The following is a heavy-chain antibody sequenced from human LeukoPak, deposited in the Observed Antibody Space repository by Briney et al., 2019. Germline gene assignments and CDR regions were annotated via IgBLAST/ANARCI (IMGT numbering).Heavy chain of an antibody. V-gene: IGHV4-59*01. J-gene: IGHJ5*02. CDR3: ARGGYYGSGNDFRFDP. CDR2: IYYSGST. D-gene: IGHD3-10*01. CDR1: GGSISSYY. Sequence: SETLSLTGTVSGGSISSYYWSWIRQPPGKGLEWIGYIYYSGSTNYNPSFKSRVTISVDTSKNQFSLKLSSVTAADTAVYYCARGGYYGSGNDFRFDPWGQGTLVTVSS.